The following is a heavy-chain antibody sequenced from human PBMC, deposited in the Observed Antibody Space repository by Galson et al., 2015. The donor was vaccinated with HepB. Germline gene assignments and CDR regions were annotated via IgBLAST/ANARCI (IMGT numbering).Heavy chain of an antibody. CDR3: ARDQNSWFGELFPVGYSKAYYYFDY. J-gene: IGHJ4*02. D-gene: IGHD3-10*01. CDR2: ISAYNGNT. V-gene: IGHV1-18*01. Sequence: SVKVSCKASGYTFTSYGISWVRQAPGQGLEWMGWISAYNGNTNYAQKLQGRVTMTTDTSTSTAYMELRSLRSDDTAVYYCARDQNSWFGELFPVGYSKAYYYFDYWGQGTLVTVSS. CDR1: GYTFTSYG.